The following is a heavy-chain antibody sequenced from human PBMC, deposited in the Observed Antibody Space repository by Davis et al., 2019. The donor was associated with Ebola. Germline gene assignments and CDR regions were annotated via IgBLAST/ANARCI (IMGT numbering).Heavy chain of an antibody. J-gene: IGHJ4*02. D-gene: IGHD2-2*01. CDR3: ARHEYTSSSSPFDY. CDR2: ISFGGKT. V-gene: IGHV4-59*08. CDR1: SVSISDYY. Sequence: SETLSLTCTVSSVSISDYYWSWIRQSPGKGLEWIGYISFGGKTNFNPSLKSRVAISVDPSKNQFSLKLTSVTAADTAVYYCARHEYTSSSSPFDYWGQGTLVTVSS.